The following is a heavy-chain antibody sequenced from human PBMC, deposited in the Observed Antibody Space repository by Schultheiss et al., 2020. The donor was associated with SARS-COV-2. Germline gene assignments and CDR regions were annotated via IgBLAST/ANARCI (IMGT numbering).Heavy chain of an antibody. V-gene: IGHV4-59*01. D-gene: IGHD1-1*01. CDR2: IYYGGST. J-gene: IGHJ4*02. CDR3: ARVWELAHDY. CDR1: GGSISNYY. Sequence: SQTLSLTCTVTGGSISNYYWSWIRQPPGKGLEWIAYIYYGGSTNYKPSLKSRVTISGDMSNNQISLKLRSVTAADTAVYYCARVWELAHDYWGQGTLVTVSS.